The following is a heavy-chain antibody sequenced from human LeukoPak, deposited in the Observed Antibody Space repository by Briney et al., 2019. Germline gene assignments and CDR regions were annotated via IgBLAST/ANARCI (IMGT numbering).Heavy chain of an antibody. CDR1: GFTFSSYA. V-gene: IGHV3-23*01. D-gene: IGHD2-15*01. J-gene: IGHJ4*02. Sequence: AGGSLRLSCAASGFTFSSYAMSWGRQAPGKGLEWVSAISGSGGSTYYADSVKGRFTISSDNSKDTLYLQMNSLRAEDTAVYYCAKDRRYCSGSSCYKIDYWGQGTLVTVSS. CDR3: AKDRRYCSGSSCYKIDY. CDR2: ISGSGGST.